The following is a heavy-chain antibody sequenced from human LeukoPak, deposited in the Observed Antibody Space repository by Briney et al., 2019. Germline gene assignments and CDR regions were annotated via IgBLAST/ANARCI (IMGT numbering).Heavy chain of an antibody. J-gene: IGHJ5*02. Sequence: ASVKVSCKVSGYTLTELSMHWVRQAPGKGLEWMGGFDPEDGGTIYAQKFQGRVTMTEDTSTDTAYMELSSLRSEDTAVYYCATVNCSSTSCYIGDWFDPWGQGTLVTVSS. CDR2: FDPEDGGT. D-gene: IGHD2-2*02. CDR3: ATVNCSSTSCYIGDWFDP. CDR1: GYTLTELS. V-gene: IGHV1-24*01.